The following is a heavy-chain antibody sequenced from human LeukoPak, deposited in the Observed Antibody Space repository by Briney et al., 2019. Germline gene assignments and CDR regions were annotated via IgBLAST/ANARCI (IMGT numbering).Heavy chain of an antibody. Sequence: SETLSLTCTVSGGFVSSGSYYWSWIRQPSGKGLEWVGYIYYSGTTNYNPSLKSRVTISVDTSKNQFSLKLSSVTAADTAVYYCAREGDYGDYGNWFDPWGQGTLVTVSS. V-gene: IGHV4-61*01. CDR1: GGFVSSGSYY. CDR2: IYYSGTT. D-gene: IGHD4-17*01. J-gene: IGHJ5*02. CDR3: AREGDYGDYGNWFDP.